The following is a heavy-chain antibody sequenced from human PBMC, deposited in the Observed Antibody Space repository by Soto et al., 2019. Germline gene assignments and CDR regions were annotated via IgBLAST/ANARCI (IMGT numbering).Heavy chain of an antibody. D-gene: IGHD3-22*01. Sequence: PGGSLRLSCAASGFTVSSNYMSWVRQAPGKGLEWVSVIYSGGSTYYADSVKGRFTISRDNSKNTLYLQMNRLRAEDTAVYYCARDRVTTNYYYGMDVWGQGTTVTVSS. V-gene: IGHV3-66*01. CDR1: GFTVSSNY. CDR3: ARDRVTTNYYYGMDV. CDR2: IYSGGST. J-gene: IGHJ6*02.